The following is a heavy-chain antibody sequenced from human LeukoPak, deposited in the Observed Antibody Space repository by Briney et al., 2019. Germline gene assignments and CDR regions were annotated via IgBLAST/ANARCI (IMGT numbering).Heavy chain of an antibody. CDR1: GFTFSTYA. CDR3: AKDVRSDYFDY. J-gene: IGHJ4*02. CDR2: ISGNGANT. V-gene: IGHV3-23*01. Sequence: GGSLRLSCAVSGFTFSTYAMSWVREAPGKGREWVSSISGNGANTYYTDSVKGRFTISRDNANNSLYLQMDSLRAEDTAVYYCAKDVRSDYFDYWGQGTLVTVSS.